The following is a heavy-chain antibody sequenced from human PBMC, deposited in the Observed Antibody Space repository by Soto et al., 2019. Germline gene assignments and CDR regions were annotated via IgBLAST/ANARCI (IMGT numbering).Heavy chain of an antibody. CDR3: AKVGITMIVVVPPIRYFDY. CDR2: ISGSGGST. Sequence: GGSLRLSCAASGFTFSSYAMSWVRQAPGKGLEWVSAISGSGGSTYYADSVKGRFTISRDNSKNTLYLQMNSLRAEDTAVYYCAKVGITMIVVVPPIRYFDYWGQGTLVTVSS. D-gene: IGHD3-22*01. V-gene: IGHV3-23*01. J-gene: IGHJ4*02. CDR1: GFTFSSYA.